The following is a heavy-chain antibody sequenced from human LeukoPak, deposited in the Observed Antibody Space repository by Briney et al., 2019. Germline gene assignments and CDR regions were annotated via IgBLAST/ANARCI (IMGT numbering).Heavy chain of an antibody. CDR3: ARVYNYVFDY. D-gene: IGHD3-10*02. CDR2: IYSGGDT. J-gene: IGHJ4*02. V-gene: IGHV3-53*01. CDR1: GFTVSSSH. Sequence: PGGSLRLSCAASGFTVSSSHMTWVRQAVGKGLEWVSFIYSGGDTSYADSVKGRFTISRDNSQNTLYLQMNSLRAEDTAVYYCARVYNYVFDYWGQGTLVTVSS.